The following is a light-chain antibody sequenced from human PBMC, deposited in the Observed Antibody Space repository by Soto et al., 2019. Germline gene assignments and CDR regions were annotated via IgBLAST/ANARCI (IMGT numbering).Light chain of an antibody. CDR3: QQRSNWPLT. CDR1: QSVSSY. Sequence: EIVLTQSPATLSLSPGERATLSCRASQSVSSYLAWYQQKPGQAPRLLIYDASNRATAIPARFSGSGSGTDFTLTISSLEPEDFAVYYCQQRSNWPLTFGGGPRWRSN. CDR2: DAS. V-gene: IGKV3-11*01. J-gene: IGKJ4*01.